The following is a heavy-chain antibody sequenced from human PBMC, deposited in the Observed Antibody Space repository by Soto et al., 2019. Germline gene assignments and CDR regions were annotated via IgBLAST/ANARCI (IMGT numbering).Heavy chain of an antibody. CDR2: ISYDGSNK. J-gene: IGHJ4*02. V-gene: IGHV3-30-3*01. CDR3: ARARFDY. Sequence: PGGSLRLSCAASGFTFSSYAMHWVRQAPGKGLEWVAVISYDGSNKYYADSVKGRFTISRDNSKNTLYLQMNSLRAEDTAVYYCARARFDYWGQGTLVTVSS. CDR1: GFTFSSYA.